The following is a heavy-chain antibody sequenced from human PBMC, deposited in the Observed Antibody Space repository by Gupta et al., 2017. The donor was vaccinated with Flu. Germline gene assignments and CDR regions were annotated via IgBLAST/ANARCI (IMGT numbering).Heavy chain of an antibody. CDR2: INHSGST. V-gene: IGHV4-34*01. CDR3: ARVVLRWALNGGYYFDY. J-gene: IGHJ4*02. Sequence: QVQLQQWGAGLLKPSETLSLTCAVYGGSFSGYYWSWIRQPPGKGLEWIGEINHSGSTNYNPSLKSRVTISVDTSKNQCSLKLSSVTAADTAVYYCARVVLRWALNGGYYFDYWGQGTLVTVSS. CDR1: GGSFSGYY. D-gene: IGHD2-8*01.